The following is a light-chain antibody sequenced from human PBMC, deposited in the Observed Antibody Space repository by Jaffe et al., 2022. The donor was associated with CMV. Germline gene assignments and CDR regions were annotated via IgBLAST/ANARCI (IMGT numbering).Light chain of an antibody. V-gene: IGLV2-23*02. J-gene: IGLJ1*01. Sequence: QSALTQPASVSGSPGQSITISCTGTSSDVGSYNLVSWYQQHPAKAPKLMIYDVIKRPSGVSNRFSGSKSGITASLTISGLQAEDEADYYCCSYAATNTFRYVFGTGTKVTVL. CDR3: CSYAATNTFRYV. CDR1: SSDVGSYNL. CDR2: DVI.